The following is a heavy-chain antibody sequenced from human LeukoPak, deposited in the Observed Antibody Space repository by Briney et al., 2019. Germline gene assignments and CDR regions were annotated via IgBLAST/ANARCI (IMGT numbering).Heavy chain of an antibody. V-gene: IGHV5-51*01. CDR3: ARIMTTIDAAVYYYYYMDV. J-gene: IGHJ6*03. CDR1: RYSFTSYW. D-gene: IGHD5-24*01. Sequence: GESLKISCKGSRYSFTSYWIGWVRQMPGKGLEWMGIIYPGDSDTRYSPSFQGQVTISADKSISTAYPQWSSLKASDTAMYYCARIMTTIDAAVYYYYYMDVWGKGTTVTVSS. CDR2: IYPGDSDT.